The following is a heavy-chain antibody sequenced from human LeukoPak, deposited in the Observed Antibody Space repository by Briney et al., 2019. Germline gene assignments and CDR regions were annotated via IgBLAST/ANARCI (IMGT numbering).Heavy chain of an antibody. Sequence: PGGSLRLSCAASGFTFDIYWMNWVRQAPGKGLEWVGFITGGSNTIFYADSVKGRFTISRDNARNSLYLQMNSLRVDDTAVYYCARDRMGGSFDYWGQGTLVTVSS. J-gene: IGHJ4*02. CDR1: GFTFDIYW. CDR3: ARDRMGGSFDY. V-gene: IGHV3-48*01. D-gene: IGHD2-15*01. CDR2: ITGGSNTI.